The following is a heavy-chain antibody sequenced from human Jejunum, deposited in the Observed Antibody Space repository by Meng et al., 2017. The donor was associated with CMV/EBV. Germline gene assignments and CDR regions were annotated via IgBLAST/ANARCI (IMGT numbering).Heavy chain of an antibody. Sequence: CAASGFTLSNYWMSWVRQAPGKGLEWVANIKQDGSEKHYVDSVKGRFTVSRDNAKNSLYLQMNGLRAADTAVYYCATDWGDTKSRFDYWGQGSLVTVSS. V-gene: IGHV3-7*01. D-gene: IGHD3-16*01. CDR1: GFTLSNYW. CDR3: ATDWGDTKSRFDY. J-gene: IGHJ4*02. CDR2: IKQDGSEK.